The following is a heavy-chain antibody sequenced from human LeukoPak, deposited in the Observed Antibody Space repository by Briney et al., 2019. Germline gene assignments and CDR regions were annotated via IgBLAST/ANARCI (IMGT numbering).Heavy chain of an antibody. V-gene: IGHV3-30*02. Sequence: QTGGSLRLSCAASGFTFSSYGMHWVRQAPGKGLEWVAFIRHEGSNKYYADSVKGRFTISRDNAKNSVYLQMTSLSAEDTALYYCARIYEGDAFRRLEFWGHGTLVTVS. J-gene: IGHJ4*01. CDR3: ARIYEGDAFRRLEF. CDR2: IRHEGSNK. CDR1: GFTFSSYG. D-gene: IGHD2/OR15-2a*01.